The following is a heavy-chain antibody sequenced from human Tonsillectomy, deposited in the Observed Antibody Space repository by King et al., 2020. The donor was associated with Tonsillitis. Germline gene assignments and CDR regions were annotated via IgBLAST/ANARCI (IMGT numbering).Heavy chain of an antibody. CDR2: ISYDGTNK. CDR3: AKDRGYSYGLGADYYAMAV. V-gene: IGHV3-30*18. Sequence: VQLVESGGGVVQPGRSLRLSCAASGFTFGTYGMHWVRQAPGKGLEWVAVISYDGTNKYYADSVKGRFTISRDNSKNTLYLQMNSLRVEETAVYYCAKDRGYSYGLGADYYAMAVWGQGTTVIVSS. D-gene: IGHD5-18*01. CDR1: GFTFGTYG. J-gene: IGHJ6*02.